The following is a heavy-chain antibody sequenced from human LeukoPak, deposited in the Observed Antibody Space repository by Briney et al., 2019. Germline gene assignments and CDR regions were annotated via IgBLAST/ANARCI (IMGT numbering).Heavy chain of an antibody. V-gene: IGHV3-30*04. J-gene: IGHJ4*02. CDR1: GFTFSSYA. Sequence: QAGGSLRLSCAASGFTFSSYAIHWVRQAPGKGLEWVATVSYDGRSKYYGDSVKGRFTISRDNSKKTVYLQMSSLRTEDTAVYYCAKARGEWAVVAPFDNWGQGTLVTVSS. CDR3: AKARGEWAVVAPFDN. D-gene: IGHD3-10*01. CDR2: VSYDGRSK.